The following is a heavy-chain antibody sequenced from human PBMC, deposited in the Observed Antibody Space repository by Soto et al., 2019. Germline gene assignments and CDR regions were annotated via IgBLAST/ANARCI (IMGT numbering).Heavy chain of an antibody. V-gene: IGHV1-3*01. J-gene: IGHJ5*02. CDR1: GYTFTSYA. Sequence: GASVKVSCKASGYTFTSYAMHWVRQAPGQRLEWMGWINAGNGNTKYSQKFQGRVTITRDTSASTAYMELSSLRSEDTAVYYCARDSGYSYGLDPLGWFDPWGQGTLVTVSS. D-gene: IGHD5-18*01. CDR2: INAGNGNT. CDR3: ARDSGYSYGLDPLGWFDP.